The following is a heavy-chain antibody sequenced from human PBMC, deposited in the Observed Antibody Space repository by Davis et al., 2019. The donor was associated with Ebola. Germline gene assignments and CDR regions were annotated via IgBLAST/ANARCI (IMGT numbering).Heavy chain of an antibody. Sequence: GESLKISCAASGFTVSSNYMSWVRQAPGKGLEWVSVIYSGGSTYYADSVKGRFTISRDNSKNTLYLQMNSLGAEDTAVYYCARDTALWGWFDPWGQGSLVTVSS. CDR3: ARDTALWGWFDP. J-gene: IGHJ5*02. CDR2: IYSGGST. V-gene: IGHV3-66*01. CDR1: GFTVSSNY. D-gene: IGHD3-16*01.